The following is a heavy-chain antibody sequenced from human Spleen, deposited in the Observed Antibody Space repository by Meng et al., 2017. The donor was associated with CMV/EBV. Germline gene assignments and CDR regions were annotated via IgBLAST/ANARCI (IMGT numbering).Heavy chain of an antibody. D-gene: IGHD2-15*01. CDR2: ISGGGGTT. Sequence: GESLKISCAGSGFTFRNYAMTWVRQAPGKGLEWVASISGGGGTTYYGDSVQGRITISRDNSRNTVYLQMNSLRAEDTAIYYCAKDRDCNGGSCYPRGSFDSWGQGSLVTVSS. J-gene: IGHJ4*02. CDR1: GFTFRNYA. CDR3: AKDRDCNGGSCYPRGSFDS. V-gene: IGHV3-23*01.